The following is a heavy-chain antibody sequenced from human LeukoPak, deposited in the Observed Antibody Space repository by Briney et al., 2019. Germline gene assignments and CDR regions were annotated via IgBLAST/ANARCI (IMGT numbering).Heavy chain of an antibody. CDR1: GFTFSSYN. CDR3: GDATSDY. J-gene: IGHJ4*02. CDR2: ISSTSDYT. D-gene: IGHD1-26*01. V-gene: IGHV3-21*01. Sequence: GGSLRLSCAASGFTFSSYNMNWVRQAPGKGLEWVSSISSTSDYTYYADSVKGRLTISRDNAKNSLFLQMNSLRAEDTAVYYCGDATSDYWGQGTLVTVSS.